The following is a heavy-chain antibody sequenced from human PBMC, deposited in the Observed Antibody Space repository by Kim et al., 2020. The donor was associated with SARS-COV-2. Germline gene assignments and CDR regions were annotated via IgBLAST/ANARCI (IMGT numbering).Heavy chain of an antibody. CDR2: IIPIFGTA. D-gene: IGHD3-10*01. J-gene: IGHJ5*02. V-gene: IGHV1-69*13. Sequence: SVKVSCKASGGTFSSYANSWVRQAPGQGLEWMGGIIPIFGTANYAQKFQGRVTITADESTSTAYMELSSLRSEETAVYYCARLLGFGELLGPNWFDPWG. CDR3: ARLLGFGELLGPNWFDP. CDR1: GGTFSSYA.